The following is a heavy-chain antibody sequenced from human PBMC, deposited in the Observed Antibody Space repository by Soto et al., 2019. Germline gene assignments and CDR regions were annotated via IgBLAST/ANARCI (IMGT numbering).Heavy chain of an antibody. CDR3: AKGRVSRGYCSGGSCYSIDY. V-gene: IGHV3-23*01. CDR1: GFTFSSYA. Sequence: GGSLRLSCAASGFTFSSYAMSWVRQAPGKGLECVSAISGSGGSTYYADSVKGRFTISRDNSKNTLYLQMNSLRAEDTAVYYCAKGRVSRGYCSGGSCYSIDYWGQGTLVTVSS. J-gene: IGHJ4*02. D-gene: IGHD2-15*01. CDR2: ISGSGGST.